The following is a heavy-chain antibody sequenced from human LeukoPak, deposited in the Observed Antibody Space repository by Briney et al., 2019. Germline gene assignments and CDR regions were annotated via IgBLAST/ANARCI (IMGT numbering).Heavy chain of an antibody. D-gene: IGHD6-13*01. CDR2: ISAGGGST. J-gene: IGHJ4*02. V-gene: IGHV3-23*01. CDR3: AKDAAGPEY. CDR1: GLTFSDYS. Sequence: GGSLRLSCAASGLTFSDYSMTWVRQAPGKGLFWVSGISAGGGSTYYADSVKGRFSVSRDNSRNTLYLQMNSLRAEDTAVYYCAKDAAGPEYWGQGTLVTVSS.